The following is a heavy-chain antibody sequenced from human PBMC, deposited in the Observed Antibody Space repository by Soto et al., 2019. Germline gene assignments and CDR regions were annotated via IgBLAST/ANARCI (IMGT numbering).Heavy chain of an antibody. V-gene: IGHV1-2*04. CDR1: GYTFTDYY. CDR2: INPNTGVT. D-gene: IGHD2-21*02. Sequence: QVQLVQSGAEVKKPGASVKVSCQASGYTFTDYYMHWVRQDPGQGLEWMGWINPNTGVTNCAQKFQGWVTMTRDTSISTAYMQLSRLRSDDTAVYYCARGPHIVVVTAIPLAYWGQGTLVTVSS. J-gene: IGHJ4*02. CDR3: ARGPHIVVVTAIPLAY.